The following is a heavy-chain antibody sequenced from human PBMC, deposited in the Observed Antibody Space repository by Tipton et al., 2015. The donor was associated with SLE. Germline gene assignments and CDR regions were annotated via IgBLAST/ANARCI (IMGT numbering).Heavy chain of an antibody. CDR1: GFTVSSNY. D-gene: IGHD3-22*01. CDR2: IWYDGSNK. V-gene: IGHV3-33*08. J-gene: IGHJ4*02. CDR3: ARGEYYYDTSGYPTDY. Sequence: SLRLSCAASGFTVSSNYMSWVRQAPGKGLEWVAVIWYDGSNKYYADSVKGRFTISRDNSKNTLYLQMNSLRAEDTAVYYCARGEYYYDTSGYPTDYWGQGTLVTVSS.